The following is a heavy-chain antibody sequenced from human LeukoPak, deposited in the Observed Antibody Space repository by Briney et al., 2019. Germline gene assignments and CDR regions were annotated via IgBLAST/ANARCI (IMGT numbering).Heavy chain of an antibody. CDR2: INHSGST. CDR1: GGSFSDYY. Sequence: PSGTLSLTCAVYGGSFSDYYWNWIRQPPGKGLEWIGEINHSGSTNYNPSLKSRVTISVDTSKNQFSLKLSSVTAADTAVYYCARLKSIFGVVIIPPYYFDYWGQGTLVTVSS. D-gene: IGHD3-3*01. CDR3: ARLKSIFGVVIIPPYYFDY. J-gene: IGHJ4*02. V-gene: IGHV4-34*01.